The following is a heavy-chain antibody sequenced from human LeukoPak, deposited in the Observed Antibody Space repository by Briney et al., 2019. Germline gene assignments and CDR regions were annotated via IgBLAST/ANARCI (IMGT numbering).Heavy chain of an antibody. CDR1: GFTFSSYG. V-gene: IGHV3-30*18. J-gene: IGHJ5*02. D-gene: IGHD3-10*01. CDR3: AKARRSGSYYLVNWFDP. CDR2: ISYDGSNK. Sequence: GGSLRLSCAASGFTFSSYGMHWVRQAPGKGLEWVAVISYDGSNKYYADSVKGRFTISRDNSKNTLYPQMNSLRAEDTAVHYCAKARRSGSYYLVNWFDPWGQGTLVTVSS.